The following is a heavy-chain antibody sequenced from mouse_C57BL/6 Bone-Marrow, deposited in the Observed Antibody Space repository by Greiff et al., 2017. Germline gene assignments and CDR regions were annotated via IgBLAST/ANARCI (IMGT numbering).Heavy chain of an antibody. CDR2: IHPNSGST. CDR3: SRRGSYYYGSSPNYFDY. V-gene: IGHV1-64*01. CDR1: GYTFTSYW. D-gene: IGHD1-1*01. Sequence: QVQLQQPGAELVKPGASVKLSCKASGYTFTSYWMHWVKQRPGQGLEWIGMIHPNSGSTNYNEKFKSKATLTVDKSSSTAYMQLSSLTSEDAAVYYCSRRGSYYYGSSPNYFDYWGQGTTLTVSS. J-gene: IGHJ2*01.